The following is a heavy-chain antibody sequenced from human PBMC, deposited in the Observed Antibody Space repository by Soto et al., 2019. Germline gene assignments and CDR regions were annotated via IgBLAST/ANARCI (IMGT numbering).Heavy chain of an antibody. CDR3: ARPFGGWLQSAFDI. D-gene: IGHD5-12*01. Sequence: QVQLVESGGGVVQPGRSLRLSCAASGFTFSSYGRHWVRQAPGKGLEWVAVISYDGSNKYYADSVKGRFTISRDNSKNTLYLQMNSLRAEDTAVYYCARPFGGWLQSAFDIWGQGTMVTVSS. J-gene: IGHJ3*02. V-gene: IGHV3-30*03. CDR2: ISYDGSNK. CDR1: GFTFSSYG.